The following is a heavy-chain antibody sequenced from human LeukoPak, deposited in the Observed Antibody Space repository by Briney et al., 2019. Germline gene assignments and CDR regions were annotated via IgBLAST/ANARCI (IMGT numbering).Heavy chain of an antibody. V-gene: IGHV3-23*01. CDR1: GFTFSSYA. CDR2: ISGSGGST. Sequence: GGSLRLSCAASGFTFSSYAMSWVRQAPGKGLEWVSAISGSGGSTYYAGSVKGRSTISRDNSKNTLYLQMNSLRAEDTAVYYCAKERLVGATRFYYYYMDVWGKGTTVTVSS. D-gene: IGHD1-26*01. J-gene: IGHJ6*03. CDR3: AKERLVGATRFYYYYMDV.